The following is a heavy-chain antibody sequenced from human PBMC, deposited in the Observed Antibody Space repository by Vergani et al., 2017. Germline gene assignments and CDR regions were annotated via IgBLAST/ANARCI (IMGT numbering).Heavy chain of an antibody. V-gene: IGHV1-8*01. J-gene: IGHJ3*02. CDR1: GYTFSSYD. Sequence: QVQLVQSGAEVKKPGASVKVSCKASGYTFSSYDINWVQQATGQGLEWMGWMNPNSGNTGYAQKLQGRVTMTRNTSIRTAYMELSSLRSEDTAVYYCARGVPYCSSTSCSNDAFDIWGQGTMVTVSS. CDR2: MNPNSGNT. D-gene: IGHD2-2*01. CDR3: ARGVPYCSSTSCSNDAFDI.